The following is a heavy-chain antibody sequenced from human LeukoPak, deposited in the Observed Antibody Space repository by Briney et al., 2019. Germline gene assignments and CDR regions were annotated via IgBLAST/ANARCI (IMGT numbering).Heavy chain of an antibody. Sequence: EGSLRLSCAASGFTFSRNGMHWVRQAPGRGLEWVAFIRYDGSNEYYADSVKGRFSISRDNSQSTLYLQMNSLRAEDTAVYYCAKDGWTCSGGNCYFAYWGQGTLVTVSS. J-gene: IGHJ4*02. CDR1: GFTFSRNG. CDR3: AKDGWTCSGGNCYFAY. CDR2: IRYDGSNE. V-gene: IGHV3-30*02. D-gene: IGHD2-15*01.